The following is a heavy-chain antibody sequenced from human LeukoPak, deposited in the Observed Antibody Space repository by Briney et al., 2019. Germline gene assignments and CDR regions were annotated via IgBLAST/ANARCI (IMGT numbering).Heavy chain of an antibody. V-gene: IGHV3-23*01. CDR3: ATYGQVLLPFES. Sequence: ETLSLTCNVSGVSISSSSYYWGWIRQPPGKGLEWVSSIFPSGGEIHYADSVRGRFTISRDNSKSTLSLQMNSLRAEDTAIYYCATYGQVLLPFESWGQGTLVTVSS. D-gene: IGHD2-8*02. J-gene: IGHJ4*02. CDR1: GVSISSSSYY. CDR2: IFPSGGEI.